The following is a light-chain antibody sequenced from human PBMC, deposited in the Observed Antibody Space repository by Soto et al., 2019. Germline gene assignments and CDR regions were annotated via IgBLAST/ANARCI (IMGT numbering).Light chain of an antibody. CDR3: SSYTSDNRNYV. Sequence: QSALTQPASVSGSPGQSITISCTGSSSDVGAYTSVSWYHQHPGKAPKLMIYEVSNWPSGVSRRFSGSKSGNTASLTISGLQAEDEAHYYCSSYTSDNRNYVFGTGTKLTVL. CDR2: EVS. V-gene: IGLV2-14*01. J-gene: IGLJ1*01. CDR1: SSDVGAYTS.